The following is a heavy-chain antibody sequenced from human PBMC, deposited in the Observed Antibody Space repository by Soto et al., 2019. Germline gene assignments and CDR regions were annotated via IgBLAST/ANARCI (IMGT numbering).Heavy chain of an antibody. D-gene: IGHD2-2*02. CDR1: GFTFSSYW. V-gene: IGHV3-7*01. J-gene: IGHJ6*01. CDR2: IKQDGSEK. CDR3: ARDLVPAAIGYYYYYGMDV. Sequence: PGGSLRLSCAASGFTFSSYWMSWVRQAPGKGLEWVANIKQDGSEKYYVDSVKGRFTISRDNAKNSLYLQMNSLRAEDTAVYYCARDLVPAAIGYYYYYGMDVWGQGAT.